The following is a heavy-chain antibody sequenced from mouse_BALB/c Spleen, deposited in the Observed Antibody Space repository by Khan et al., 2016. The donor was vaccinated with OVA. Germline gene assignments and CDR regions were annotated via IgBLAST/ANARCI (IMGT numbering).Heavy chain of an antibody. Sequence: EVELVESGGDLVKPGGSLKLSCAASGFIFSSYSMSWVRQTPDKRLEWVTTISSGGDYTYYPASVKGRFTISRDDAKNTLYLQMSSLKSEDTAMYDCASHLTGSFAYWGQGTLVTVSA. J-gene: IGHJ3*01. CDR1: GFIFSSYS. V-gene: IGHV5-6*01. D-gene: IGHD4-1*01. CDR3: ASHLTGSFAY. CDR2: ISSGGDYT.